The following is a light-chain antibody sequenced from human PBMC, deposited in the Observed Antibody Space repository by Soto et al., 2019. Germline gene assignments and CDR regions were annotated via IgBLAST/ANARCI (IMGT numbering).Light chain of an antibody. CDR2: EVS. V-gene: IGLV2-14*01. CDR1: TSDVGAYNY. CDR3: SSKTSSSSPFV. Sequence: QSALTQPASVSWSPGRSITISCTVSTSDVGAYNYVSWYKHHPGQAPQLMIYEVSNRPSGVSNRFSGSKSGNTASLTISGLQADDEGDYYCSSKTSSSSPFVFGTGTKVTVL. J-gene: IGLJ1*01.